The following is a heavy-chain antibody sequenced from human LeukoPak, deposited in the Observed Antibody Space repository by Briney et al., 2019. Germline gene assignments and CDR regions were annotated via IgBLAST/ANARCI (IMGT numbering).Heavy chain of an antibody. CDR1: GFTFSNYG. D-gene: IGHD3-10*01. J-gene: IGHJ6*03. V-gene: IGHV3-33*06. Sequence: GGSLRLSCEASGFTFSNYGMQWVRQAPGKGLEWVALIYYDGNNKIYSDSVKDRFTISRDNSKNTLFLQMNSLRAEDSAVYYCAKSAQDYYGSGSYYYPYYDYFIDVWGKGTTVTVS. CDR3: AKSAQDYYGSGSYYYPYYDYFIDV. CDR2: IYYDGNNK.